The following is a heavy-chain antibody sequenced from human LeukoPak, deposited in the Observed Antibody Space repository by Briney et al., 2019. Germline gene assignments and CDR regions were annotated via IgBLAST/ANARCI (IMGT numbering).Heavy chain of an antibody. Sequence: PSETLSLTCTVSGGSISSYYWSWIRQPPGKGLEWIGYIYYSGSTNYNPSLKSRVTISVDTSKNQFSLKLSSVTAADTAVYYCARAPYYDYVWGSYRWGYAFDIWGQGTMVTVSS. J-gene: IGHJ3*02. CDR1: GGSISSYY. D-gene: IGHD3-16*02. V-gene: IGHV4-59*01. CDR3: ARAPYYDYVWGSYRWGYAFDI. CDR2: IYYSGST.